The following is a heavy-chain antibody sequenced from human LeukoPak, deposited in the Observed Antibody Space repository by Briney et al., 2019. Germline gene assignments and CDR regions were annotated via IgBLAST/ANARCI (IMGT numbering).Heavy chain of an antibody. CDR3: AKDMTFYK. J-gene: IGHJ4*02. CDR2: IYGGGGT. V-gene: IGHV3-53*01. CDR1: GITVSSYY. Sequence: GGSLRLSCAASGITVSSYYMSWVRQAPGKGLEWVSVIYGGGGTYYADSAKGRFAISRDNSKNTLYLQISSLRAEDTAIYYCAKDMTFYKGGQGTLVTVSS. D-gene: IGHD1-1*01.